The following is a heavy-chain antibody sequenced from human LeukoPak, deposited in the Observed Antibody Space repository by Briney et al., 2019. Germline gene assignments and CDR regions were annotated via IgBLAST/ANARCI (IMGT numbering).Heavy chain of an antibody. J-gene: IGHJ4*02. CDR2: IRYDGSHQ. CDR1: GFTFSPLG. V-gene: IGHV3-30*02. CDR3: AKDVASYYYDTTGADY. D-gene: IGHD3-22*01. Sequence: GWSLTLSCLASGFTFSPLGMHWVRQAPGKGREWVAFIRYDGSHQYYAGSVKGRFTVSRDNSNNTLYLQMNSLRPEDTAMYYCAKDVASYYYDTTGADYWGQGTPVTVAS.